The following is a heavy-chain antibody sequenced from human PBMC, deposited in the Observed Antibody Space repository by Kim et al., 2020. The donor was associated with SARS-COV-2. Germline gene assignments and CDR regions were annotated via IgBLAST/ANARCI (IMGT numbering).Heavy chain of an antibody. J-gene: IGHJ4*02. Sequence: GGSLRLSCAASGFTFSSYGMHWVRQAPGKGLEWVAVIWYDGSNKYYADSVKGRFTISRDNSKNTLYLQMNSLRAEDTAVYYCARGQYYYDSSGYYRGDFDYWGQGTRVTVSS. V-gene: IGHV3-33*01. CDR3: ARGQYYYDSSGYYRGDFDY. CDR1: GFTFSSYG. CDR2: IWYDGSNK. D-gene: IGHD3-22*01.